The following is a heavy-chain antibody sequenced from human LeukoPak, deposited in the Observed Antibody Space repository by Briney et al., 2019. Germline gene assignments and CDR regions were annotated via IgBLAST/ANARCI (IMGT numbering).Heavy chain of an antibody. V-gene: IGHV4-34*01. CDR3: ARGSRSMRAGGVIVASRGFDY. CDR2: INHSGST. J-gene: IGHJ4*02. D-gene: IGHD3-16*02. CDR1: GGSFSGYC. Sequence: PSETLSLTCAVYGGSFSGYCWSWIRQPPGKGLEWIGEINHSGSTNYNPSLKSRVTISVDTSKNQFSLKLSSVTAADTAVYYCARGSRSMRAGGVIVASRGFDYWGQGTLVTVSS.